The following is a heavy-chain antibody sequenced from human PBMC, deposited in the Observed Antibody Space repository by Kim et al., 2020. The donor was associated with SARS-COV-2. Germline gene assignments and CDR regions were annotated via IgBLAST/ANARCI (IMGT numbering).Heavy chain of an antibody. Sequence: SETLSLTCAVSGGSISSSNWWSWVRQPPGKGLEWIGEIYHSASTNYNPSLKSRVTISVDKSKNQFSLKLSSVTAADTAVYYCAGGRSSSWSIDYWGQGTLVTVSS. CDR1: GGSISSSNW. CDR2: IYHSAST. CDR3: AGGRSSSWSIDY. J-gene: IGHJ4*02. V-gene: IGHV4-4*02. D-gene: IGHD6-13*01.